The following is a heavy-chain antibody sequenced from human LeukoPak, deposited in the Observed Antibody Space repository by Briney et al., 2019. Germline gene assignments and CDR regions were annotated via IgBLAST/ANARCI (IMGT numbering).Heavy chain of an antibody. J-gene: IGHJ4*02. CDR2: ISARGGRT. CDR3: AKDRNGGNVDY. V-gene: IGHV3-23*01. CDR1: GFTFSNYA. Sequence: GGSLRLSCVASGFTFSNYAMVWVRQAPGKGLEWVSSISARGGRTYYADSVKGRFTMSRDNSKNTLYLQMNSLRAEDTAVYYCAKDRNGGNVDYWGQGTLVTVSS. D-gene: IGHD4-23*01.